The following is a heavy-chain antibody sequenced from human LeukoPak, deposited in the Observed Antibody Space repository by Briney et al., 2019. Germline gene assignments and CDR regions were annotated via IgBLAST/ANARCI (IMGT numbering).Heavy chain of an antibody. D-gene: IGHD1-26*01. CDR3: ARDPYSGNYGAYYYYYMDV. Sequence: PGGSLRLSCTASGFTFINYSMNWVRQAPGKGLEWVSSITSSSSYIYYADSVKGRFTISRDNAKNSLYLQMDSLRVEDTAVYYCARDPYSGNYGAYYYYYMDVWGKGTTVTISS. V-gene: IGHV3-21*06. CDR2: ITSSSSYI. J-gene: IGHJ6*03. CDR1: GFTFINYS.